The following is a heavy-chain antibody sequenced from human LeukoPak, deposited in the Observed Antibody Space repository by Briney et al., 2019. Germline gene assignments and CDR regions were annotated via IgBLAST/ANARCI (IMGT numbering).Heavy chain of an antibody. Sequence: PSETLSLTCAVSGYSISSGYYWGWIRQPPGKGLGWIGSIYHSGNTYYNPSLKSRVTISVDTSKNQLSLKLSSVTAADTAMYYCARLGLAAALDYWGQGTLVTVSS. CDR3: ARLGLAAALDY. CDR1: GYSISSGYY. V-gene: IGHV4-38-2*01. J-gene: IGHJ4*02. CDR2: IYHSGNT. D-gene: IGHD6-13*01.